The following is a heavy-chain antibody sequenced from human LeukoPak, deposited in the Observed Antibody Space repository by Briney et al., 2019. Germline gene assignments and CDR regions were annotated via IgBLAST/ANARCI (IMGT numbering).Heavy chain of an antibody. CDR3: ARGGSSRDFEY. V-gene: IGHV3-48*01. D-gene: IGHD3-10*01. Sequence: GGSLRLSCAASGFIFTSYTMNWVRQAPGKGLEWVSSISISSGATYYADSVKGRFTISRDKGKNSQYLQMNGLRAEDTAVYYCARGGSSRDFEYWGQGTLVTVSS. CDR2: ISISSGAT. CDR1: GFIFTSYT. J-gene: IGHJ4*02.